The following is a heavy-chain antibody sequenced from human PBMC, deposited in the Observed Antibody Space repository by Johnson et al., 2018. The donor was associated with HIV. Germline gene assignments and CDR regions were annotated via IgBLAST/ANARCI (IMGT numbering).Heavy chain of an antibody. D-gene: IGHD3-10*01. CDR3: ARAKRDYYGSGGVGAFDI. CDR1: GFTFSSYG. CDR2: IRYDGSYK. Sequence: QVQLVESGGGVVQPGGSLRLSCAASGFTFSSYGMHWVRQAPGKGLEWVAFIRYDGSYKYYADSVKGRFTISRDNSKNTLYLQMNSLISEETAVYYCARAKRDYYGSGGVGAFDIGGQGTMVTVSS. V-gene: IGHV3-30*02. J-gene: IGHJ3*02.